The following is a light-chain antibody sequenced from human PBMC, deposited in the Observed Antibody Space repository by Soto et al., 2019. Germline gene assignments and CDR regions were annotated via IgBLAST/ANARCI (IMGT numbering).Light chain of an antibody. CDR1: QSLFFNSNNKDF. V-gene: IGKV4-1*01. CDR2: WAS. CDR3: QQYYDTPLT. Sequence: DIVMTQSPDSVAVSLGERAIINCKSSQSLFFNSNNKDFLAWYQQKPGQPPKLLIYWASTRESGVPDRFSGSGSGTDFTLTIASLQADDVAVYFCQQYYDTPLTFGGGTKVEIK. J-gene: IGKJ4*01.